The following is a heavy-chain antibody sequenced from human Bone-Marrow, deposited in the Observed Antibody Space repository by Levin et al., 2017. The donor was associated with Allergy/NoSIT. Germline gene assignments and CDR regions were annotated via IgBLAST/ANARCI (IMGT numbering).Heavy chain of an antibody. CDR1: GYTFSNFG. CDR2: ISVYNGNT. V-gene: IGHV1-18*01. Sequence: GASVKVSCKTSGYTFSNFGISWVRQAPGQGLEWLGWISVYNGNTNYAQKVRGRVTMTTDTSTSTAYMELRSLSSDDTAVYYCARAVPATAAALLDYWGQGTLVTVSS. J-gene: IGHJ4*02. D-gene: IGHD6-13*01. CDR3: ARAVPATAAALLDY.